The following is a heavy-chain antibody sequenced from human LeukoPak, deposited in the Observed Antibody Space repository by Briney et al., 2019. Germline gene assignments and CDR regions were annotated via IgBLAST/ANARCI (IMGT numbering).Heavy chain of an antibody. CDR2: ICSGGST. CDR1: GFSVSSNY. V-gene: IGHV3-66*01. D-gene: IGHD3-22*01. Sequence: GGSLRLSCAASGFSVSSNYMSWVRQAPGKGLEWVSVICSGGSTYYAASVRGRFTISRDNSKNTLYLQMISLRAEDTAVYYCSGEGYYDSSGSFDIWGQGTMVTVSS. CDR3: SGEGYYDSSGSFDI. J-gene: IGHJ3*02.